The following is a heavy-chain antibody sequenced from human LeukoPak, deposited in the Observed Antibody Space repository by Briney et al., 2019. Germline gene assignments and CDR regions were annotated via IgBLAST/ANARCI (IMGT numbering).Heavy chain of an antibody. J-gene: IGHJ4*02. CDR3: ARGIAAAGKPGDY. D-gene: IGHD6-13*01. CDR1: GYTFTGYY. V-gene: IGHV1-2*02. CDR2: IYPNSGGT. Sequence: GASVKVSCKASGYTFTGYYMHWVRQAPGQGLEWMGWIYPNSGGTNYAQKFQGRVTMTRDTSTSTVYMELSSLRSEDTAVYYCARGIAAAGKPGDYWGQGTLVTVSS.